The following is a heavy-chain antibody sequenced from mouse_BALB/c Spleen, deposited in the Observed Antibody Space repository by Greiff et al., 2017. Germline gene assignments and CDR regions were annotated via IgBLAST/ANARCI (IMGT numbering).Heavy chain of an antibody. V-gene: IGHV1-20*02. J-gene: IGHJ3*01. D-gene: IGHD2-4*01. CDR2: INPYNGDT. CDR1: GYSFTGYF. Sequence: EVQLQQSGPELVKPGASVKISCKASGYSFTGYFMNWVMQSHGKSLEWIGRINPYNGDTFYNQKFKGKATLTVDKSSSTAHMELRSLASEDSAVYYCARSMITTAWFAYWGQGTLVTVSA. CDR3: ARSMITTAWFAY.